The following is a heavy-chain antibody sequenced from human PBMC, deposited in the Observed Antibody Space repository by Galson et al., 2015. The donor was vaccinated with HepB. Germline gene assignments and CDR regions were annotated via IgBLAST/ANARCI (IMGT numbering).Heavy chain of an antibody. Sequence: SLRLSCAASGFKFSEYGMHWVRQAPGKGLEWVAVVWYDGSNKYEADSVKGRFTISRDNSKNTLYLQMNSLKVEDTAVYYCARDSFYDDSRGGPDYWGQGTLVTVSS. D-gene: IGHD3-22*01. CDR2: VWYDGSNK. V-gene: IGHV3-33*01. J-gene: IGHJ4*02. CDR1: GFKFSEYG. CDR3: ARDSFYDDSRGGPDY.